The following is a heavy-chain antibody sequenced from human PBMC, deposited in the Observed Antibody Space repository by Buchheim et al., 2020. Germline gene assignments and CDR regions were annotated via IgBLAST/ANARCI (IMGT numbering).Heavy chain of an antibody. V-gene: IGHV4-4*02. D-gene: IGHD2-2*01. CDR3: ARDPVPRPYCSSTSCYDELDY. CDR1: GGSISSSNW. Sequence: QVQLQESGPGLVKPSGTLSLTCAVSGGSISSSNWWSWVRQPPGKGLEWIGEIYHSGSTNYNPSLKSRVTISVDKSKNQFSLKLSSVTAADTAVYYCARDPVPRPYCSSTSCYDELDYWGQGTL. CDR2: IYHSGST. J-gene: IGHJ4*02.